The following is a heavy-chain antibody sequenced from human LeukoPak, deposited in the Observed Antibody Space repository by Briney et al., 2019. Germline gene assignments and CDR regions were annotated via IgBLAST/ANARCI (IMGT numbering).Heavy chain of an antibody. J-gene: IGHJ6*02. D-gene: IGHD6-19*01. Sequence: SSETLSLTCTVSGYSISSGYYWGWIRQPPGKGLEWIGSIYHSGSTYYNPSLKSRVTISVDTSKNQFSLKLSSVTAADTAVYYCARDPTGIAVAGRDYYGMDVWGQGTTVTVSS. V-gene: IGHV4-38-2*02. CDR1: GYSISSGYY. CDR3: ARDPTGIAVAGRDYYGMDV. CDR2: IYHSGST.